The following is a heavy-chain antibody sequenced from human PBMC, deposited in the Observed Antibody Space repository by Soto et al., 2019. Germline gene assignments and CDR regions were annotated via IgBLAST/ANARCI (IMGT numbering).Heavy chain of an antibody. CDR2: ISGSGGIT. CDR1: GFTFSSYA. J-gene: IGHJ6*03. Sequence: EVQLLESGGGLVQPGGSLRLSCATSGFTFSSYAMAWVRQAPGKGLEWVSAISGSGGITYHADSVKGRFSISRDNSRNMLYLQMNSLGAEDTAVYYCERAALYDFWRGYYYMDVWGIGTTVTVSS. CDR3: ERAALYDFWRGYYYMDV. D-gene: IGHD3-3*01. V-gene: IGHV3-23*01.